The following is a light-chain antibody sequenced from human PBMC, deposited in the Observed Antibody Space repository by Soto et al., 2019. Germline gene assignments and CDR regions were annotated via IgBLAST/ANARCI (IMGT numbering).Light chain of an antibody. CDR2: DAS. Sequence: DIQMTQSPSTLSASVGDRVTITCRASQSISSWLAWYQQKPGKAPKLLIYDASRLDSGVPSRFSGSGSGTEFTLTISSLQPDDFATYYCKQYNSYTLTFGGGTNVEIK. V-gene: IGKV1-5*01. J-gene: IGKJ4*01. CDR3: KQYNSYTLT. CDR1: QSISSW.